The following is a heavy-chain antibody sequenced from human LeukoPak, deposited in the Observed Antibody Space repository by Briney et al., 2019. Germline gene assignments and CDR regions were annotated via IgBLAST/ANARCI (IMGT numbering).Heavy chain of an antibody. CDR1: GFTVSSNY. D-gene: IGHD3-3*01. Sequence: PGGSLRLSCAASGFTVSSNYMSWVRQAPGKGLEWVSVIYSGGSTYYADSVKGRFTISRDNSKNTLYLQMNSLRAEDTAIYYCAKGRSAYPDYFDYWGQGTLVTVSS. V-gene: IGHV3-53*01. CDR3: AKGRSAYPDYFDY. CDR2: IYSGGST. J-gene: IGHJ4*02.